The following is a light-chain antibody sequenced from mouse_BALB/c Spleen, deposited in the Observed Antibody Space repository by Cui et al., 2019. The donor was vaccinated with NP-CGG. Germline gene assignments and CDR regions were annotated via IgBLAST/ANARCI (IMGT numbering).Light chain of an antibody. CDR1: NGAVTTSNY. Sequence: QAVVTQESTPTTSPGETVTPTCRSSNGAVTTSNYANWVQEKPDHLFTGLIGGTKNRAPGVPARFSGSLIGDKAALTITGAQTEDEAIYFCALWYSNHWVFGGGTKLTVL. CDR3: ALWYSNHWV. CDR2: GTK. V-gene: IGLV1*01. J-gene: IGLJ1*01.